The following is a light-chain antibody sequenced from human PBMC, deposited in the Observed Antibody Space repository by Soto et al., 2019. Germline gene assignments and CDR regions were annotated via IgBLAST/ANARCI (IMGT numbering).Light chain of an antibody. CDR2: EVT. CDR3: SSYTTSSTLWV. J-gene: IGLJ1*01. Sequence: QSVLTQPASVSGSPGQSITISCTGTSSDVGAFNYVSWYQQHPGKAPKLMIYEVTNRPSGVSNRFSGSKSGNTASLTISGLLSEVEAAYYCSSYTTSSTLWVFGTGTKLTVL. V-gene: IGLV2-14*01. CDR1: SSDVGAFNY.